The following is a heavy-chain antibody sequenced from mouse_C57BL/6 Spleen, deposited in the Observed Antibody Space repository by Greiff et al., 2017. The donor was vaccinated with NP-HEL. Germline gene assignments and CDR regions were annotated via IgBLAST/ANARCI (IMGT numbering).Heavy chain of an antibody. CDR3: ARQGSSPHFDY. J-gene: IGHJ2*01. V-gene: IGHV5-6*01. CDR1: GFTFSSYG. D-gene: IGHD6-1*01. CDR2: ISSGGSYT. Sequence: EVKLVESGGDLVKPGGSLKLSCAASGFTFSSYGMSWVRQTPDKRLEWVATISSGGSYTYYPDSVKGRFTISRDNAKNTLYLQMSSLKSEDTAMYYCARQGSSPHFDYWGQGTTLTVSS.